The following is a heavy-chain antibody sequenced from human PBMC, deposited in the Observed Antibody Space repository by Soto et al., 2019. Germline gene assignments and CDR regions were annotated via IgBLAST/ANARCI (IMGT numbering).Heavy chain of an antibody. V-gene: IGHV3-53*04. CDR2: IYSGGST. CDR3: ARGCSGSYALCY. CDR1: GFTVSSNY. Sequence: EVQLVESGGCLVQPGGSLRLSCAASGFTVSSNYMSWVSQAPGKRLEWVSVIYSGGSTYYADSVKGRFTISRHNSKNTLYLQMNSLSAEDMAVYYCARGCSGSYALCYWGQGTLVTVSS. J-gene: IGHJ4*02. D-gene: IGHD1-26*01.